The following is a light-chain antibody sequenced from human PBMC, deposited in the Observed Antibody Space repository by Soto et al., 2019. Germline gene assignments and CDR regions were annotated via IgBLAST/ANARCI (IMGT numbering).Light chain of an antibody. CDR2: DVS. CDR3: SSYTGSSTYVV. Sequence: QSFLTQPASVSGSPGQSITISCTGTSSDVGGYNYVSWYQQHPGKAPKLMIYDVSNRPSGVSNRFSGSKSGNTASLTISGLQAEDETDYYCSSYTGSSTYVVFGGGTKLTVL. CDR1: SSDVGGYNY. J-gene: IGLJ2*01. V-gene: IGLV2-14*01.